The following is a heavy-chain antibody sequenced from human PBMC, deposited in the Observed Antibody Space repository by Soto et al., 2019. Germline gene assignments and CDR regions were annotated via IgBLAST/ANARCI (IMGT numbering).Heavy chain of an antibody. CDR1: GGSISSYY. CDR2: ISYSGST. J-gene: IGHJ4*02. V-gene: IGHV4-59*12. Sequence: SETLSLTCTVSGGSISSYYWNWIRQPPGKGLEWIGYISYSGSTNYNPSLKSRVTISVDTSKNQFSLKLSSVTAADTAVYYCARAGDCSSTSCFTWTRPIDYWGQGTLVTVSS. D-gene: IGHD2-2*01. CDR3: ARAGDCSSTSCFTWTRPIDY.